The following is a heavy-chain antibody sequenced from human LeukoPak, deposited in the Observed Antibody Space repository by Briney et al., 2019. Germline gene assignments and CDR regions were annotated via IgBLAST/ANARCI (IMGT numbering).Heavy chain of an antibody. Sequence: GESLKISCKGSGYSFTSYWIGWVRQMPGKGLEWMGIIYPGDSDTRYSPSFQGQVTISADKSISTAYLQWSSLKASDTAMYYCARLGGSIQLRNPYYYYMDVWGKGTTVTVSS. CDR3: ARLGGSIQLRNPYYYYMDV. D-gene: IGHD5-18*01. CDR2: IYPGDSDT. V-gene: IGHV5-51*01. CDR1: GYSFTSYW. J-gene: IGHJ6*03.